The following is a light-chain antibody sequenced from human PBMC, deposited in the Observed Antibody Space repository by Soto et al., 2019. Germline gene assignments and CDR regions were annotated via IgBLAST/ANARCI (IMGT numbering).Light chain of an antibody. V-gene: IGKV2-28*01. CDR1: HSLLHSNGYNY. Sequence: DIVMTQSPLSLPVTPGEPASISCMSSHSLLHSNGYNYLDWDLQKTGQSPQLLIYLGSNRASGVPDRFSGSGSGTDFTLKISRVEAEDVGVYYCMQALQMRTFGQGTKV. J-gene: IGKJ1*01. CDR2: LGS. CDR3: MQALQMRT.